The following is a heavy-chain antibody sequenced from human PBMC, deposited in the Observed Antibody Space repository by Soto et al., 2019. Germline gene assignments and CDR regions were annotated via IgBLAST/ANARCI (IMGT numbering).Heavy chain of an antibody. CDR3: ARGDMVRGVITIYYYYYGMDV. CDR1: GYTFTNYG. V-gene: IGHV1-18*01. D-gene: IGHD3-10*01. J-gene: IGHJ6*02. Sequence: ASVKVSCKASGYTFTNYGISWVRQAPGQGLEWMGWISAYNGNTKYAQKLQGRVTMTTDTSTSTAYMELRSLRSDDTALYYCARGDMVRGVITIYYYYYGMDVWGQGTTVTVSS. CDR2: ISAYNGNT.